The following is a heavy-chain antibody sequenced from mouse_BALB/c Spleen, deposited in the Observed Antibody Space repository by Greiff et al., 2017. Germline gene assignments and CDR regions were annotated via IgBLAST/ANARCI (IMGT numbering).Heavy chain of an antibody. CDR3: AKDDGNYAYLFAY. CDR1: GFTFTDYY. Sequence: EVKLVESGGGLVQPGGSLRLSCATSGFTFTDYYMSWVRQPPGKALEWLGFIRNKANGYTSEYSASVKGRFTISRDNTQNILYLQMNTLRAEDSATYYCAKDDGNYAYLFAYWGQGTLVTVSA. CDR2: IRNKANGYTS. V-gene: IGHV7-3*02. J-gene: IGHJ3*01. D-gene: IGHD2-1*01.